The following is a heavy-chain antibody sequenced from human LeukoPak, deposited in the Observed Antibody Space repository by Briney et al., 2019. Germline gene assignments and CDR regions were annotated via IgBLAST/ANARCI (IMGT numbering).Heavy chain of an antibody. D-gene: IGHD2-2*01. CDR1: GFTFSSYS. J-gene: IGHJ6*02. V-gene: IGHV3-48*02. Sequence: GGSLRLSCAASGFTFSSYSMNWVRQAPGKGLEWVSYISSSSSTIYYADSVKGRFTISGDNAKNSLHLQMNSLRDEDTAVYYCARDHCSSTSCYYYYYGMDVWGQGTTGTVSS. CDR3: ARDHCSSTSCYYYYYGMDV. CDR2: ISSSSSTI.